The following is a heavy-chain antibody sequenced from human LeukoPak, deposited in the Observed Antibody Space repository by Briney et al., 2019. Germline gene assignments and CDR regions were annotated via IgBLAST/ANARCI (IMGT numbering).Heavy chain of an antibody. V-gene: IGHV4-39*01. CDR3: ASGLYSSAWYHFDF. CDR2: IYYSGST. D-gene: IGHD6-19*01. J-gene: IGHJ4*02. Sequence: PSETLSLTCTVSGGSVSSSSYYWGWSRQPPGKGMEWIGCIYYSGSTYYNPSLKSRVTISVDTSKNEVSLKLSSVTAADTAVYYCASGLYSSAWYHFDFWGQGTLVTVSS. CDR1: GGSVSSSSYY.